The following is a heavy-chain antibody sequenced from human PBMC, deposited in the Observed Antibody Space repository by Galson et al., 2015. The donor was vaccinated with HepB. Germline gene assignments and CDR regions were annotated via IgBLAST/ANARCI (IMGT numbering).Heavy chain of an antibody. CDR3: AKGGGPDYVFSRSRPNRPFDP. J-gene: IGHJ5*02. D-gene: IGHD4-17*01. Sequence: SLRLSCAASGFTFSSYAMSWVRQAPGKGLEYVSAISGSGGSTYYADSVKGRFTISRDNSKNTLYLQMNSLRAEDTAVYYCAKGGGPDYVFSRSRPNRPFDPWGQGTLVTVSS. CDR2: ISGSGGST. CDR1: GFTFSSYA. V-gene: IGHV3-23*01.